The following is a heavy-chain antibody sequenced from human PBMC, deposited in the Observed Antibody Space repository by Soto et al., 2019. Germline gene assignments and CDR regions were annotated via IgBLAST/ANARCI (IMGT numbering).Heavy chain of an antibody. CDR3: ARDKRITMVRGLLYGMDV. CDR1: GYTFTIYV. V-gene: IGHV1-3*01. Sequence: GASVNVYCKASGYTFTIYVMDCVRQATGQRLEWMGWTNAGNGNTKYSQKFQGRVTITRDTSASTAYMELSSLRSEDTAVYYCARDKRITMVRGLLYGMDVWGQGTTVTVSS. CDR2: TNAGNGNT. D-gene: IGHD3-10*01. J-gene: IGHJ6*02.